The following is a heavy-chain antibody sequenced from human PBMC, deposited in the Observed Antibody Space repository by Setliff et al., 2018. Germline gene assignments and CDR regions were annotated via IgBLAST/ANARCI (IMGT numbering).Heavy chain of an antibody. D-gene: IGHD3-22*01. J-gene: IGHJ4*02. CDR2: VDRSGNT. Sequence: ASETLSLTCTVSGGAISNYYWGWIRQSPGKGLDWIGTVDRSGNTFYNPSLRSRVTISVDTSKNQISLKLTSVSAADTAVYYCARRDSTSYYGYSFDFWGRGTLVTVSS. CDR3: ARRDSTSYYGYSFDF. V-gene: IGHV4-39*01. CDR1: GGAISNYY.